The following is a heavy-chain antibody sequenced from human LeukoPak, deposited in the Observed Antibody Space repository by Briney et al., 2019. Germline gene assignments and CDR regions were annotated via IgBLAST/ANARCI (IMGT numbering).Heavy chain of an antibody. J-gene: IGHJ4*02. Sequence: AGGSLRLSCAASGFTFSRYWMHWVRHAPGKGLVWVSRFNSDGRIINYADSVKGRFTISRDTSTTTLYLQMNSLRAEDTALYYCARDYGDKAGWLRSPFDYWGQGTLVTVSS. D-gene: IGHD5-12*01. V-gene: IGHV3-74*01. CDR2: FNSDGRII. CDR3: ARDYGDKAGWLRSPFDY. CDR1: GFTFSRYW.